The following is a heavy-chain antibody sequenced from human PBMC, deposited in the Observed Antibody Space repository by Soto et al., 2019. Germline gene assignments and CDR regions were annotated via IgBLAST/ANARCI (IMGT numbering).Heavy chain of an antibody. CDR1: SGSIRSSSYY. CDR2: IYYSGST. J-gene: IGHJ5*02. Sequence: PSDTLSLTCTVSSGSIRSSSYYWVFISHPPGKGLEWIGSIYYSGSTYYNPSLKSRVTISVDTSKNQFSLKLSAVTAADTAVYYCARHGASSSFNWFDTWGQGTLVTVSS. CDR3: ARHGASSSFNWFDT. D-gene: IGHD2-2*01. V-gene: IGHV4-39*01.